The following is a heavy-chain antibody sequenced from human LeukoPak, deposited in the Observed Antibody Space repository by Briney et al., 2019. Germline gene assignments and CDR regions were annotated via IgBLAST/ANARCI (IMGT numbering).Heavy chain of an antibody. CDR1: GLSFGSFA. Sequence: AGGSLRLSCAASGLSFGSFAMSWVRQAPGKGLEGVSGIGGSDGTTFYADSVKGRFTISRDNSKNTLYLQMNSLRAEDTAVYYCAKPLSGYCSGASCFDFDYWGQGTLVTVSS. CDR3: AKPLSGYCSGASCFDFDY. V-gene: IGHV3-23*01. J-gene: IGHJ4*02. CDR2: IGGSDGTT. D-gene: IGHD2-15*01.